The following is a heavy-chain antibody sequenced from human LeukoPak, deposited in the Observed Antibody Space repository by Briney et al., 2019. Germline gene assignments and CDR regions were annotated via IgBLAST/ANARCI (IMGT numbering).Heavy chain of an antibody. D-gene: IGHD2-2*01. CDR3: ARAGLGCSSTSCYQNYYYMDV. CDR1: GGSISSYY. CDR2: IYYSGSA. Sequence: NPSETLSLTCTVSGGSISSYYWSWIRQPPGKGLEWIGYIYYSGSAKYNPSLKSRVTISVDTSKNQFSLKLSSVTAADTAVYYCARAGLGCSSTSCYQNYYYMDVWGKGTTVTVSS. J-gene: IGHJ6*03. V-gene: IGHV4-59*01.